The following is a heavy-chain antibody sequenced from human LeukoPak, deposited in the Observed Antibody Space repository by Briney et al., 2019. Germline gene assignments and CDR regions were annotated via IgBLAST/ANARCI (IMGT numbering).Heavy chain of an antibody. CDR1: GGTFSSYA. CDR3: AKIPGPYLAARLYFDY. D-gene: IGHD6-19*01. CDR2: IIPIFGTA. V-gene: IGHV1-69*13. J-gene: IGHJ4*02. Sequence: GASVKVSCKASGGTFSSYAISWVRQAPGQGLEWMGGIIPIFGTANYAQKFQGRVTITADESTSTAYMELSSLRSEDTAVYYCAKIPGPYLAARLYFDYWGQGTLVTVSS.